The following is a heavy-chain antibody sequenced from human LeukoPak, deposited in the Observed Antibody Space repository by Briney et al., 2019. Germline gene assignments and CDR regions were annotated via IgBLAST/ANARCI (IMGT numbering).Heavy chain of an antibody. V-gene: IGHV4-38-2*02. CDR3: ARLTGELMGDY. D-gene: IGHD3-9*01. CDR2: IYHSGST. CDR1: GYSISSGYY. J-gene: IGHJ4*02. Sequence: PSETLPLTCTVSGYSISSGYYWGWIRQPPGRGLEWIGNIYHSGSTYYNPSLKSRLTISVDTSKNQFSLKLNSVTAADTAVYYCARLTGELMGDYWGQGTLVTVSS.